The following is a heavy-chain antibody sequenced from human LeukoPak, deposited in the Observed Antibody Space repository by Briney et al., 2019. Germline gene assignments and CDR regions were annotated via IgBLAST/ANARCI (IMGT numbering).Heavy chain of an antibody. D-gene: IGHD3-3*01. J-gene: IGHJ2*01. Sequence: PGGSLRLSCAASGFTFSDYYMSWIRQAPGKGLEWVSYISCSGSTIYYADSVKGRFTISRDNAKNSLYLQMNSLRAEDTAVYYCARGALNYDFWSGYYTWVYFDLWGRGTLVTVSS. CDR2: ISCSGSTI. V-gene: IGHV3-11*04. CDR3: ARGALNYDFWSGYYTWVYFDL. CDR1: GFTFSDYY.